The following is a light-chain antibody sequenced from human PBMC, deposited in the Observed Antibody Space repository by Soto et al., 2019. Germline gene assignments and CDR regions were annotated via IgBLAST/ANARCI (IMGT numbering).Light chain of an antibody. CDR1: NNDVGRFGL. J-gene: IGLJ1*01. CDR2: EAT. Sequence: QSVLTQPASVSGSPGQSITISCTGSNNDVGRFGLVSWYQMHPGKAPKVMIYEATKRPSGLSNRFSGSKFGNTASLTISGLQAEDEADYYCCAYAGGSHIFVFGTGTKLTVL. CDR3: CAYAGGSHIFV. V-gene: IGLV2-23*01.